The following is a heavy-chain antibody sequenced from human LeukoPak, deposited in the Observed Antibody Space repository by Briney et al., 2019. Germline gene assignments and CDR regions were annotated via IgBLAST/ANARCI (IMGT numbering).Heavy chain of an antibody. J-gene: IGHJ5*02. Sequence: SETLSLTCTVSGXSISSYYGSWIRQPPGKGLESIGYIYYSGSTNYNPSLKSRVTISVDTSKSQFSLKLSSVTAADTAVYYCARAIAVAGLAWFDPWGQGTLVTVSS. D-gene: IGHD6-19*01. CDR3: ARAIAVAGLAWFDP. CDR2: IYYSGST. CDR1: GXSISSYY. V-gene: IGHV4-59*12.